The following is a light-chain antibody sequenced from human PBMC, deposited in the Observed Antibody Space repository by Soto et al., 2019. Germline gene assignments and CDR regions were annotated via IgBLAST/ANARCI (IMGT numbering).Light chain of an antibody. CDR2: DAS. J-gene: IGKJ1*01. V-gene: IGKV3-11*01. CDR3: QHRSNWPPT. Sequence: LSQSPSTLSLSTGERATLSCRASQSVDSYLAWYQQKVGQAPRLLIYDASNRATGIPARFSGSGSGTDFTLTISRLEPEDFAVYYCQHRSNWPPTFAQGTKVAIK. CDR1: QSVDSY.